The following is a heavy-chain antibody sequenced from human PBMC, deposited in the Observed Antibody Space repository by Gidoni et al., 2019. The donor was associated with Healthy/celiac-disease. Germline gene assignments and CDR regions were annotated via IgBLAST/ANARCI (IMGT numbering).Heavy chain of an antibody. CDR3: ARVSGSYYFRY. CDR2: INPHSGGT. D-gene: IGHD1-26*01. CDR1: VYTVTGYY. J-gene: IGHJ1*01. V-gene: IGHV1-2*06. Sequence: QVQLVQSGAEVKKPGASVKVSCKASVYTVTGYYMHWVRQAPGQGLEWLGRINPHSGGTNYAQKFQGRVTMTRETSISTAYMELSRLRSDDTAVYYCARVSGSYYFRYWGQGTLVTVSS.